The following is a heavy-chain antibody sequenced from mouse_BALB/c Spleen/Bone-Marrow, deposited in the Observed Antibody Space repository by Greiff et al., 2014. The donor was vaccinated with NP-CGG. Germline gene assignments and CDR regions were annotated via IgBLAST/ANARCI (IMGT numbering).Heavy chain of an antibody. D-gene: IGHD1-2*01. V-gene: IGHV4-1*02. CDR3: ASLHYYGCFAY. J-gene: IGHJ3*01. CDR2: INPDSSTI. Sequence: EVKLVESGGGLVQPGGSLKLSCAASGFDFSRYWMSWVRQAPGKGLEWIGEINPDSSTINYTPSLKDKFIISRDNAKNTLYLQMTKVRSEDTSLYYCASLHYYGCFAYWGQGTLVTVSA. CDR1: GFDFSRYW.